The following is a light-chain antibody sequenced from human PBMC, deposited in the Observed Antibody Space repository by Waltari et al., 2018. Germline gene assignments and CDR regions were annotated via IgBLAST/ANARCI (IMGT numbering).Light chain of an antibody. CDR3: QTGGHGTWV. J-gene: IGLJ3*02. Sequence: QLVLTQSPSASASLGASVKLTCTLDSGHSSNIVPWLQQQPEEGPRYLMKINSDGSHSKGDEIPDRFSGSSSGAERYLTSASVQSEDEADYYCQTGGHGTWVFGGGTKLTVL. CDR2: INSDGSH. CDR1: SGHSSNI. V-gene: IGLV4-69*01.